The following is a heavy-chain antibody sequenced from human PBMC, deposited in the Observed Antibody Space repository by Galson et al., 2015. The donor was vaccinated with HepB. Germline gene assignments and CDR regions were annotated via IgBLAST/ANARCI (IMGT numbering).Heavy chain of an antibody. D-gene: IGHD1-1*01. V-gene: IGHV5-10-1*01. CDR2: IDPSDSYT. Sequence: QSGAEVKKPGESLRISCKGSGYSFTSYWISWVRQMPGKGLEWMGRIDPSDSYTNYSPSFQGHVTISADKSISTAYLQWSSLKASDTAMYYCARHLASNWDPYYFDYWGQGTLVTVSS. CDR1: GYSFTSYW. J-gene: IGHJ4*02. CDR3: ARHLASNWDPYYFDY.